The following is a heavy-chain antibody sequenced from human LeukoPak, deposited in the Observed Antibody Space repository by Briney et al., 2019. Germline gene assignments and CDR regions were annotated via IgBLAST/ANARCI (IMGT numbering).Heavy chain of an antibody. CDR2: IYYSGST. Sequence: SETLSLTCTVSGGSISSYYWSWIRQPPGKGLEWIGYIYYSGSTNYNPSLKSRVTISVDTSKNQFSLKLSSVTAADTVVYYCARERSTTGIDYWGQGTLVTVSS. CDR3: ARERSTTGIDY. V-gene: IGHV4-59*01. CDR1: GGSISSYY. D-gene: IGHD5/OR15-5a*01. J-gene: IGHJ4*02.